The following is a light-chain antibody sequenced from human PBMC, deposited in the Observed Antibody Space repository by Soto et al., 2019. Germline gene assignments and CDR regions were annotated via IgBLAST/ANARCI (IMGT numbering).Light chain of an antibody. Sequence: DIQMTQCPSTLSASVGDSVTIQCRASQSSSSWLDWDQQKPGKAPKLLIYEASSLESGGPSRFSGGGAVTDFTLTSSSLQPDAFATYSCQQYKRDPWTFGQGTKVDIK. CDR1: QSSSSW. J-gene: IGKJ1*01. CDR3: QQYKRDPWT. V-gene: IGKV1-5*01. CDR2: EAS.